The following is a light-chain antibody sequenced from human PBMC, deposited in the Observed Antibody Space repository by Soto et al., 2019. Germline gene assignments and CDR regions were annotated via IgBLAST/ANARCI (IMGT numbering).Light chain of an antibody. CDR3: QQRSDSIT. CDR1: HSVTTH. V-gene: IGKV3-11*01. Sequence: IVLTQSPDTLSLSPGERATLSCWASHSVTTHLAWFQQRPGQTPRLRIYDASTRAPGIPARFSGRGSGADFTLTISSLEPEDFAVYYCQQRSDSITFGQGTRLEIK. CDR2: DAS. J-gene: IGKJ5*01.